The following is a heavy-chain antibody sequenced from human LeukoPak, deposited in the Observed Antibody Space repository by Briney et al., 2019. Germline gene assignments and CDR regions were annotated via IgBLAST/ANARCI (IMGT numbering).Heavy chain of an antibody. Sequence: GGSLRLSCAASGFTFSSYAMSWVRQAPGKGLEWVSAISGSGGSTYYADSVKGRFTISRDNSKNTLSLQMNSLRAEDTAVYYCAKAIVLLISGNAFDIWGQGTMVTVSS. D-gene: IGHD2/OR15-2a*01. J-gene: IGHJ3*02. CDR1: GFTFSSYA. CDR3: AKAIVLLISGNAFDI. CDR2: ISGSGGST. V-gene: IGHV3-23*01.